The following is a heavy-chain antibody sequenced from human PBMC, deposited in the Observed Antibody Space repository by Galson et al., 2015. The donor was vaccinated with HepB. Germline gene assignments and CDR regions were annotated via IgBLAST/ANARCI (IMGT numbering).Heavy chain of an antibody. V-gene: IGHV4-39*01. CDR2: IYYSGST. CDR3: ARHMREGPAPNNWFDP. CDR1: GGSISSSSYY. J-gene: IGHJ5*02. Sequence: TCTVSGGSISSSSYYWGWIRQPPGKGLEWIGSIYYSGSTYYNPSLKSRVTISVDTSKNQFSLKLSSVTAADTAVYYCARHMREGPAPNNWFDPWGQGTLVTVSP. D-gene: IGHD1-26*01.